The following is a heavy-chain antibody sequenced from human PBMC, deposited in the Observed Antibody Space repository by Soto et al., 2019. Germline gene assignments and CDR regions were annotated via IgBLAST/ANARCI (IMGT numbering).Heavy chain of an antibody. J-gene: IGHJ3*02. Sequence: GGSLRLSCAASGFTFSSYSMNWVRQAPGKGLEWVSSISSSSSYIYYADSVKGRFTISRDNAKNSLYLQMNSLRAEDTAVYYCASCSGYYTDDAFDIWGQGTIVTVSS. CDR2: ISSSSSYI. CDR1: GFTFSSYS. CDR3: ASCSGYYTDDAFDI. V-gene: IGHV3-21*04. D-gene: IGHD3-3*01.